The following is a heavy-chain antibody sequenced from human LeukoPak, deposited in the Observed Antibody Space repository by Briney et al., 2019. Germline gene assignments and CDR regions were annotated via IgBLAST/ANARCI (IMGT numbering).Heavy chain of an antibody. V-gene: IGHV4-61*02. D-gene: IGHD3-10*01. CDR3: ARGGITMVRGVKPYAFDI. Sequence: SQTLSLTCTVSGGSISSGSYYWSWIRQPDGKGLEWIGRIYTSGSTNYNPSLKSRVTISVDTSKNQFSLKLSSVTAADTAVYYCARGGITMVRGVKPYAFDIWGQGTMVTASS. J-gene: IGHJ3*02. CDR2: IYTSGST. CDR1: GGSISSGSYY.